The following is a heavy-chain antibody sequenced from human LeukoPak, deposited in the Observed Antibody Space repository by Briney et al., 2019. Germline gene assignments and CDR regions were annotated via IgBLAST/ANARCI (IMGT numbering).Heavy chain of an antibody. CDR2: IYYSGST. D-gene: IGHD3-9*01. V-gene: IGHV4-31*03. CDR3: ATGRSIRYFDY. CDR1: GGSISSGGYY. Sequence: SQTLSLTCTVSGGSISSGGYYWSWIRQHPGKGLEWIGYIYYSGSTYYNPSLKSRVTISVDTSKSQFSLKLTSATAADTAIYYCATGRSIRYFDYWGQGTLLSVSS. J-gene: IGHJ4*02.